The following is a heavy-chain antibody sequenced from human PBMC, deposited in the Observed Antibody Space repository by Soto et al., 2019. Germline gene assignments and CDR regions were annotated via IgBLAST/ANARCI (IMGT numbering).Heavy chain of an antibody. CDR1: GGTFSSYT. CDR3: ARNMYSSGPYGMDV. J-gene: IGHJ6*02. D-gene: IGHD6-19*01. V-gene: IGHV1-69*02. Sequence: QVQLVQSGAEVKKPGSSVKVSCKASGGTFSSYTISWVRQAPGQGLEWMGRIIPILGIANYAQKFQGRVTITADKSTSTAYIELNSLRSEDTAVYYCARNMYSSGPYGMDVWGQGTTVTVSS. CDR2: IIPILGIA.